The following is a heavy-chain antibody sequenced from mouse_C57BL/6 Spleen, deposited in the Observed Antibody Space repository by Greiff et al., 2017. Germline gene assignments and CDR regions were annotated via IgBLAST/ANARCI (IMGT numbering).Heavy chain of an antibody. J-gene: IGHJ4*01. CDR3: AREYGDYYAMDY. CDR2: ISYDGSN. V-gene: IGHV3-6*01. CDR1: GYSITSGYY. Sequence: DVKLQESGPGLVKPSQSLSLTCSVTGYSITSGYYWNWIRQFPGNKLEWMGYISYDGSNNYNPSLKNRISITRDTSKNQFFLKLNSVTTEDTATYYCAREYGDYYAMDYWGQGTSVTVSS. D-gene: IGHD1-1*01.